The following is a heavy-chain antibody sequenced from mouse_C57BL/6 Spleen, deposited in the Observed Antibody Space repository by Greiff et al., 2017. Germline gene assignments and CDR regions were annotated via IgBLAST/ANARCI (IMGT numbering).Heavy chain of an antibody. Sequence: VQLQESGPGLVQPSQSLSITCTVSGFSLTSYGVHWVRQSPGKGLEWLGVIWSGGSTDYNAAFMSRLSINKDNSKSQVFIKINSLQADDTAIYCCAKNWGDYYARDYWGQRTSVTVSS. D-gene: IGHD4-1*01. CDR1: GFSLTSYG. J-gene: IGHJ4*01. V-gene: IGHV2-5*01. CDR3: AKNWGDYYARDY. CDR2: IWSGGST.